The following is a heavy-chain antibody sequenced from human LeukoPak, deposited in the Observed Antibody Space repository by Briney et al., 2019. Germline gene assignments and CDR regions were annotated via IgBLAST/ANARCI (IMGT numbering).Heavy chain of an antibody. V-gene: IGHV4-59*08. CDR3: ARLSARIAAADY. CDR2: IYYSGST. J-gene: IGHJ4*02. CDR1: GGSISSYY. Sequence: SETLSLTCTVSGGSISSYYWSWIRQPPGKGLEWIGYIYYSGSTNYNPSLKSRVTISVDTSKNQFSLKLSSVTAADTAVYYCARLSARIAAADYWGQGTLVTVSS. D-gene: IGHD6-13*01.